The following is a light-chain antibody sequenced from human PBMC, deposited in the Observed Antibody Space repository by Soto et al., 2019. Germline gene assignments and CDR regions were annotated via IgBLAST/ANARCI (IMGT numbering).Light chain of an antibody. Sequence: DIVLTQSPGTLSLSPGERATLSCRASQSVSSTYLAWYQQNPGQAPRLLIYGASSRATGLPDRFSGSGSGTDVPLTISRLEPEDFAVYYCQQYGSSPLTFGGGTKVEIK. CDR1: QSVSSTY. CDR3: QQYGSSPLT. J-gene: IGKJ4*01. CDR2: GAS. V-gene: IGKV3-20*01.